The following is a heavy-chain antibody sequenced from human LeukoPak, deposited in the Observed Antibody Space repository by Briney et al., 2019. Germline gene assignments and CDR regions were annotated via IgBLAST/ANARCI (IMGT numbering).Heavy chain of an antibody. CDR2: INPNSGGT. J-gene: IGHJ5*02. Sequence: ASVKVSCKASGYTFTGYYMHWVRQAPGQGLEWMGWINPNSGGTNCAQKFQGRVTMTRDTSISTAYMELSRLRSDDTAVYYCARGYYDSSGYYNGNWFDPWGQGTLVTVSS. CDR1: GYTFTGYY. CDR3: ARGYYDSSGYYNGNWFDP. V-gene: IGHV1-2*02. D-gene: IGHD3-22*01.